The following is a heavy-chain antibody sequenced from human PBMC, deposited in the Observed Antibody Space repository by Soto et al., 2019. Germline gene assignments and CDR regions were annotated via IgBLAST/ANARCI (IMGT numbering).Heavy chain of an antibody. D-gene: IGHD3-3*01. V-gene: IGHV3-30-3*01. CDR3: ARDKRDLRFLEWSYYFDY. CDR2: ISYDGSNK. J-gene: IGHJ4*02. CDR1: GFTFGGCA. Sequence: QVQLVESGGGVVQPGRSLRLSCAASGFTFGGCAMHWVRQAPGKGLEWVAVISYDGSNKYYADSVKGRFTISRDNSKNTLYLQMISLRAEDTAVYYCARDKRDLRFLEWSYYFDYWGQGTLVTVSS.